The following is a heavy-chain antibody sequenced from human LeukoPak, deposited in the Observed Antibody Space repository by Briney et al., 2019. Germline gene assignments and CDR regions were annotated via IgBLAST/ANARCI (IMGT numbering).Heavy chain of an antibody. CDR1: GFTVSSNY. D-gene: IGHD2-21*02. CDR3: ARDLGVFYCGGDCLGFDY. CDR2: IYSGGNT. V-gene: IGHV3-53*01. J-gene: IGHJ4*02. Sequence: GGSLRLSCAASGFTVSSNYMSWVRQAPGKGLEWVSVIYSGGNTYYADSVKGRFTISRDNSKNTLYLQMNSLRAEDTAVYYCARDLGVFYCGGDCLGFDYWGQGTLVTVSS.